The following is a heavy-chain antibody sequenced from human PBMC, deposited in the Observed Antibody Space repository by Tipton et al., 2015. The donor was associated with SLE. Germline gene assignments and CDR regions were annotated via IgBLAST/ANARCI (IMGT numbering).Heavy chain of an antibody. Sequence: TLSLTCSVSGGSISSSTYSWNWIRQPAGKGLEWIGRFYSGYSDYNPSLNSRVTMSVDTSKNQFSLRLTSLTAADAAVYYCTRASPTWNSGYMDLWGKGTKVSVSS. D-gene: IGHD1-7*01. CDR1: GGSISSSTYS. J-gene: IGHJ6*03. V-gene: IGHV4-61*02. CDR2: FYSGYS. CDR3: TRASPTWNSGYMDL.